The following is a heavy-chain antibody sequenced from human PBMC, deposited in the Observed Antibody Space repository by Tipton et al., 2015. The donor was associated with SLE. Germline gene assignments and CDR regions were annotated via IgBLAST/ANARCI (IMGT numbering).Heavy chain of an antibody. CDR3: ARVTAAAGFDY. Sequence: LSLTCTVSGGSISSSSYYWGWIRQPPGKGLEWIGSIYYSGSTYYNPSLKSRVTISVDTSKNQFSLKLSSVTAADTAVYYCARVTAAAGFDYWGQGTLVTVSS. D-gene: IGHD6-13*01. J-gene: IGHJ4*02. V-gene: IGHV4-39*07. CDR2: IYYSGST. CDR1: GGSISSSSYY.